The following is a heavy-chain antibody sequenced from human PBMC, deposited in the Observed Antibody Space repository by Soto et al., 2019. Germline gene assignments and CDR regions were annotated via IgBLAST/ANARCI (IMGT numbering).Heavy chain of an antibody. D-gene: IGHD3-22*01. V-gene: IGHV1-69*13. CDR1: GGTFSSYA. CDR3: ARDGDSSGPQGYYYGMDV. CDR2: IIPIFGTA. J-gene: IGHJ6*02. Sequence: SVKVFCKASGGTFSSYAISWVRQAPGQGLEWMGGIIPIFGTANYAQKFQGRVTITADESTSTAYMELSSLRSEDTAVYYCARDGDSSGPQGYYYGMDVWGQGTTVTVSS.